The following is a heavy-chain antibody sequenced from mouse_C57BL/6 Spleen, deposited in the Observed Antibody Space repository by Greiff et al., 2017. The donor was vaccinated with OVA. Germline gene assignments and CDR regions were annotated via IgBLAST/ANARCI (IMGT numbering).Heavy chain of an antibody. J-gene: IGHJ2*01. CDR1: GYTFTDYY. Sequence: EVQLQQSGPELVKPGASVKISCKASGYTFTDYYMNWVKQSHGKSLEWIGDINPNNGGTSYNQKFKGKATLTVDKSSSTAYMELRSLTSEDSAVYYCARWPYDYDGGFDYWGQGTTLTVSS. CDR3: ARWPYDYDGGFDY. CDR2: INPNNGGT. V-gene: IGHV1-26*01. D-gene: IGHD2-4*01.